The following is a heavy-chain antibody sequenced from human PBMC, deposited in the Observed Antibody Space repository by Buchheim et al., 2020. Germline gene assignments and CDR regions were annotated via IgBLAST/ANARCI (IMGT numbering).Heavy chain of an antibody. V-gene: IGHV3-30*18. CDR2: ISYDGSNK. CDR3: AKEGGYCSSTSCYTHYYYYYGMDV. D-gene: IGHD2-2*02. J-gene: IGHJ6*02. CDR1: GFTFSSYG. Sequence: QVQLVESGGGVVQPGRSLRLSCAASGFTFSSYGMHWVRQAPGKGLEWVAGISYDGSNKYYADSVKGRFTISRDNSKNTLYLQMNSLRAEDTAVYYCAKEGGYCSSTSCYTHYYYYYGMDVWGQGTT.